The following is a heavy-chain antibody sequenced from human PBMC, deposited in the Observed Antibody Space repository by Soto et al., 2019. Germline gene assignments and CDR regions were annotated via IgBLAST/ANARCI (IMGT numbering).Heavy chain of an antibody. CDR3: ARSRGKRAAAKLTIYYDYGMDV. Sequence: QVQLVESGGGLVKPGGSLRLSCAASGFTFSDYYMSWIRQAPGKGLEWVSYISSSSSYTNYADSVKGRFTISRDNAKNSLYLQMNSLRAEDTAVYYCARSRGKRAAAKLTIYYDYGMDVWGQGTTVTVSS. CDR2: ISSSSSYT. D-gene: IGHD6-13*01. V-gene: IGHV3-11*05. J-gene: IGHJ6*02. CDR1: GFTFSDYY.